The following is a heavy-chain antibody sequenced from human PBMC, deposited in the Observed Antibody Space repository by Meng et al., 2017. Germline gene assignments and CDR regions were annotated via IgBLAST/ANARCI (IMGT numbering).Heavy chain of an antibody. CDR2: MNPNSGNT. CDR1: GYTFTSYD. Sequence: ASVKVSCKASGYTFTSYDINWVRQATGQGLEWMGWMNPNSGNTGYAQKFQGRVTITRNTSISTAYMELSRLRSDDTAVYYCARGAVANLQDFDYWGQGTLVTVSS. CDR3: ARGAVANLQDFDY. D-gene: IGHD4/OR15-4a*01. V-gene: IGHV1-8*03. J-gene: IGHJ4*02.